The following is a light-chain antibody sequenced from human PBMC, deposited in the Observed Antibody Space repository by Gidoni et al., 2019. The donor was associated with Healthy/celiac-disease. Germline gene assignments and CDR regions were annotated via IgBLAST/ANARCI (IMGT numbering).Light chain of an antibody. Sequence: EIGMTQSPATLSVSPGERATLSCRASQGVSSNLTWYQQKPGKAATLLIYGASTRATGIPARFSGSGSGTEFTLTISSLQSEDFAVYYCQQYNNWPRWTFGQGTKVEIK. J-gene: IGKJ1*01. V-gene: IGKV3-15*01. CDR1: QGVSSN. CDR2: GAS. CDR3: QQYNNWPRWT.